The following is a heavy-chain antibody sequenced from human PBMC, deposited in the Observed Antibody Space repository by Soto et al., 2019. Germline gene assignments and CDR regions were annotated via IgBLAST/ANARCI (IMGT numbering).Heavy chain of an antibody. J-gene: IGHJ4*02. V-gene: IGHV4-39*07. CDR2: IYYSGST. D-gene: IGHD2-21*01. CDR1: GGSISSSSYY. Sequence: PSETLSLTCTVSGGSISSSSYYWGWIRQPPGKGLEWIGSIYYSGSTYYNPSLKSRVTISVDTSKNQFSLNLSSVTAADTAVYYCARTSAYCGGVCRFDYWGQGTLVTVSS. CDR3: ARTSAYCGGVCRFDY.